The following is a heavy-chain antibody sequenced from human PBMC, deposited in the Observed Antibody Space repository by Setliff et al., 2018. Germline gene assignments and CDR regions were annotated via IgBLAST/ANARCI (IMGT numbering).Heavy chain of an antibody. J-gene: IGHJ4*02. CDR3: ANLQPGYCGGGNCPLLDY. CDR1: AGSFSGYY. CDR2: INNGGST. V-gene: IGHV4-34*01. D-gene: IGHD2-15*01. Sequence: PSETLSLTCAVYAGSFSGYYWRWICQPAGRRLEWIGEINNGGSTNYNPPLKKRVTISVDTSKKQFSLKLTAVTAADTAVYYCANLQPGYCGGGNCPLLDYWGQGTMVTVSS.